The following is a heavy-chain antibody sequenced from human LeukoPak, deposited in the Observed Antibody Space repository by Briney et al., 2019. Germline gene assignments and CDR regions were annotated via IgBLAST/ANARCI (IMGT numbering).Heavy chain of an antibody. CDR3: ARDDFWSGYHPAAPDY. D-gene: IGHD3-3*01. CDR1: GFTFSSYW. CDR2: IRQDGSEK. J-gene: IGHJ4*02. V-gene: IGHV3-7*01. Sequence: PGGSLRLSCAASGFTFSSYWMNWVRQAPGKGLEWVANIRQDGSEKYYVDSVKGRFTISRDNAKNSLYLQVNSLRAEDTAVYYCARDDFWSGYHPAAPDYWGQGTLVTVSS.